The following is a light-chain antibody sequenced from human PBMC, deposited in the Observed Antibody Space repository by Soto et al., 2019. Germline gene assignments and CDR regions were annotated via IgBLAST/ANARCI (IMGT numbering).Light chain of an antibody. CDR3: QQYHSYPYT. V-gene: IGKV1-5*03. J-gene: IGKJ2*01. CDR2: KAS. Sequence: DVQMTQSPYTLSASVGDSVTITCRASRYINRWAWYQQKPGRAPKLLIYKASNLDSGVPSRFSGGASGIEFSLTISSLQPDDFATYYCQQYHSYPYTFGQGTKLQIK. CDR1: RYINRW.